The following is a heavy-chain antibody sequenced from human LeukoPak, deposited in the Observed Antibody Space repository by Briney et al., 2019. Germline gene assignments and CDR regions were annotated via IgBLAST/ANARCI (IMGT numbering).Heavy chain of an antibody. CDR1: GGSISSHY. CDR2: IYYSRST. J-gene: IGHJ6*03. V-gene: IGHV4-59*11. CDR3: ARGSIAARPFYYYYYMDV. Sequence: SETLSLTCTVSGGSISSHYWSWIRQPPGKGLEWIGYIYYSRSTNYNPSLKSRVTISVDTSKNQFSLKLSSVTAADTAVYYCARGSIAARPFYYYYYMDVWGKGTTVTVSS. D-gene: IGHD6-6*01.